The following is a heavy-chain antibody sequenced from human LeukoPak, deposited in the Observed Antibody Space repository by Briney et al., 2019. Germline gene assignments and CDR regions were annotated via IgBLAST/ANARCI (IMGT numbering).Heavy chain of an antibody. J-gene: IGHJ4*02. D-gene: IGHD3-10*01. CDR3: ARKVSYGSGSYFDY. Sequence: PGGSLRLSCAASGFTFSSYEMNWVRQAPGKGLEWVSYISSSGSTIYYADSVKGRFTISRDNAKNSLYLQMNSLRAEDTAVYYCARKVSYGSGSYFDYWGQGTLVTVSS. V-gene: IGHV3-48*03. CDR2: ISSSGSTI. CDR1: GFTFSSYE.